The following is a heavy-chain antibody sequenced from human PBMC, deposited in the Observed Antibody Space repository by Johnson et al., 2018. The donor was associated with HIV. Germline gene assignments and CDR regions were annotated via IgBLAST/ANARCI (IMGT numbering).Heavy chain of an antibody. V-gene: IGHV3-30*03. CDR1: GFTFSSYG. Sequence: QVQLVESGGGMVQPGRSLRLSCAASGFTFSSYGMHWVRQAPGKGLEWVAVIAADGSNDFYADSVKGRFTISRDNSKNTLYLQRNSLGPEETAVYFCAREKGMTIIRDAFDIWGQGTMGTVSS. CDR2: IAADGSND. J-gene: IGHJ3*02. CDR3: AREKGMTIIRDAFDI. D-gene: IGHD5-24*01.